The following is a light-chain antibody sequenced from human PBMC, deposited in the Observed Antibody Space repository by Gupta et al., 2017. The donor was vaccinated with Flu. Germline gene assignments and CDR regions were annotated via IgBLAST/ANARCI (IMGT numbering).Light chain of an antibody. CDR1: SSDAGSYHL. J-gene: IGLJ1*01. CDR2: EGN. CDR3: YSNAGSRV. V-gene: IGLV2-23*01. Sequence: QPALTLPPSVYASPAQPITISCTGTSSDAGSYHLVSWYQQHPGKALMLMIDEGNKRPSGISYCFSGSKSGNTPSLTVSGVEAEDEDYYYCYSNAGSRVFGTGTKVTVL.